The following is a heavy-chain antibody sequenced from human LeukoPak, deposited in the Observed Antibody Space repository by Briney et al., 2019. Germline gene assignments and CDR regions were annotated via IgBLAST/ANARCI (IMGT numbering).Heavy chain of an antibody. CDR3: ARDFYDGFALDY. Sequence: GGSLRLSCAASGFIFSSYNMNWVRQAPGKGLEWVSSISTSSSYIYYTDSVKGRFTISRDNAKNSLYLQMNSLRAEDTAVYYCARDFYDGFALDYWGQGTLVTVSS. V-gene: IGHV3-21*01. J-gene: IGHJ4*02. CDR2: ISTSSSYI. CDR1: GFIFSSYN. D-gene: IGHD2/OR15-2a*01.